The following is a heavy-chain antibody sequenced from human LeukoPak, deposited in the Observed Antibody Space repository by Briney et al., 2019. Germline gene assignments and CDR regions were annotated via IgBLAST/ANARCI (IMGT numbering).Heavy chain of an antibody. CDR1: GDSFSTHY. J-gene: IGHJ4*02. D-gene: IGHD3-10*01. CDR3: ARFGELGGGY. CDR2: IYYSGST. V-gene: IGHV4-59*11. Sequence: SETLSLTCTVSGDSFSTHYWSWIRQPPGKGLEWIGYIYYSGSTDYNPSLKSRVTMSLDTSKNQFSLNLGSVTAADTAVYYCARFGELGGGYWGQGTLVTVSS.